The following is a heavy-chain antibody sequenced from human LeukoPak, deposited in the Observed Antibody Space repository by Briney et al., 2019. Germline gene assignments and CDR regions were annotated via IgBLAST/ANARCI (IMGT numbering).Heavy chain of an antibody. CDR1: GESFSGYY. D-gene: IGHD2-2*02. Sequence: PSETLSLTCAVYGESFSGYYWTWLRQPPGKGLEWIGEINHSGRTNYNPSLKSRVTISVDTSKNQFSLNLNSMTAADTAVYYCARRYCGSAGCYTIDYWGQGTLVTVSS. CDR3: ARRYCGSAGCYTIDY. V-gene: IGHV4-34*01. CDR2: INHSGRT. J-gene: IGHJ4*02.